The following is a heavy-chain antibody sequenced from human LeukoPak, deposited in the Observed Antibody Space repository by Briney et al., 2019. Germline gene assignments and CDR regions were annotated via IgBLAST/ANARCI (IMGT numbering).Heavy chain of an antibody. CDR3: AREKTLYDILTGYPYYYYYYMDV. V-gene: IGHV1-8*01. CDR1: RYTFTNYE. D-gene: IGHD3-9*01. J-gene: IGHJ6*03. CDR2: MNPNSGNT. Sequence: ASVKVSCKASRYTFTNYEISWVRQATGQGLEWMGWMNPNSGNTGYAQKFQGRVTMTRNTSISTAYMELSSLRSEDTAVYYCAREKTLYDILTGYPYYYYYYMDVWGKGTTVTVSS.